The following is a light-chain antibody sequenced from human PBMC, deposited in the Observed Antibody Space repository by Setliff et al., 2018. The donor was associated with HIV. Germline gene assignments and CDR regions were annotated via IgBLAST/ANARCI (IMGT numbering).Light chain of an antibody. V-gene: IGLV4-69*01. J-gene: IGLJ1*01. CDR1: SGHSSSA. Sequence: QPVLTQSPSASASLGASVKLTCTLSSGHSSSAIAWHQQQPGKGPRFLMKLNNDGSHARGDGIPDRFSGSSSGAGRYLTISSLQSDDEADYYCQTWGTGIRVFGTGTKV. CDR2: LNNDGSH. CDR3: QTWGTGIRV.